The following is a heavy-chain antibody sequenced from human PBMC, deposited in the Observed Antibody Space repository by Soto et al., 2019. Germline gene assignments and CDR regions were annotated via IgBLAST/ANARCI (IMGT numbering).Heavy chain of an antibody. V-gene: IGHV6-1*01. J-gene: IGHJ4*02. CDR2: TYYRSKWYN. CDR3: ATGYHSGRYYFDY. D-gene: IGHD6-19*01. Sequence: QVQLQQSGPGLVKPSHTLSLTCAISGGSVSGNSVAWNWIRQSPARGLEWLGRTYYRSKWYNDYAVSVKSQITINPHTSRNQASLQLNSVTPEHTAVYYCATGYHSGRYYFDYWGQGTLVTVSS. CDR1: GGSVSGNSVA.